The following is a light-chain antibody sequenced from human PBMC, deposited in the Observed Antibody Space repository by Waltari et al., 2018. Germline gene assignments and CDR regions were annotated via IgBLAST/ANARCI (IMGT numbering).Light chain of an antibody. CDR1: SPNIGRDN. V-gene: IGLV1-47*01. CDR3: AAWDNSLNGYL. CDR2: NNN. J-gene: IGLJ1*01. Sequence: QSVLTQPPSASGTPGQRVTMSCSGSSPNIGRDNVYWYQQLPGTTPKLLIYNNNQRPSGVPDRFSGSKSGTSASLAISGLRSDDEADYYCAAWDNSLNGYLFGTGTKVTVL.